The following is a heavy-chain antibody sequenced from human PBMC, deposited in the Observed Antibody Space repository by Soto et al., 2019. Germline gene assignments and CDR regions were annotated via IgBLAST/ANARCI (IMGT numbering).Heavy chain of an antibody. CDR2: IHHTEST. D-gene: IGHD2-21*02. J-gene: IGHJ4*02. Sequence: NPSETLSLTCTVSGGSVSSGDYFWTWIRQPPGKGLEWIGYIHHTESTYYNPSLKSRLTISSDTSKNQFSLDLRSVTGADTAVYYCVRGVYCGGNCYSGTDYWGRGTKVTVYS. CDR3: VRGVYCGGNCYSGTDY. CDR1: GGSVSSGDYF. V-gene: IGHV4-30-4*01.